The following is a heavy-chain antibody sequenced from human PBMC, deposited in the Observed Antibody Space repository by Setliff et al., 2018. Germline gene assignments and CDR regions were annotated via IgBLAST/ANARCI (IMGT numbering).Heavy chain of an antibody. J-gene: IGHJ4*02. V-gene: IGHV4-38-2*01. CDR2: IFQSGIT. CDR3: RYWSGYYNNDY. D-gene: IGHD3-3*01. Sequence: SETLSLTCAVSGFSITSGYYWGWIRQSPGKGPEWIGNIFQSGITFYNPSLKSRVTMSLDTSKNQFSLKLRSVSAADTAVYYCRYWSGYYNNDYWGQGTLVTVSS. CDR1: GFSITSGYY.